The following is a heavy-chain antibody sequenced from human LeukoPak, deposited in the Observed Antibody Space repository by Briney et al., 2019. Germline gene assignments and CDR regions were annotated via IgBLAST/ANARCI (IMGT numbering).Heavy chain of an antibody. CDR3: AKDPALYYDFWSGYFDY. CDR2: ISYDGSNK. CDR1: GFTFSSYG. Sequence: PGGSLRLSCAASGFTFSSYGMHWVRQAPGKGLEWVAVISYDGSNKYYADSVKGRFTISRDNSKNTLYLQMNSLRAEDTAVYYCAKDPALYYDFWSGYFDYWGQGTLVTVSS. J-gene: IGHJ4*02. V-gene: IGHV3-30*18. D-gene: IGHD3-3*01.